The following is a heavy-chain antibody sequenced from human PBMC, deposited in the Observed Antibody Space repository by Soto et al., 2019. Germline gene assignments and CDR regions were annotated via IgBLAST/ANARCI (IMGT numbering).Heavy chain of an antibody. CDR1: GFTFSDYD. CDR2: VSSSGTTM. V-gene: IGHV3-11*01. J-gene: IGHJ4*02. CDR3: ARMGPRAARPSY. Sequence: QVQLAESGGGLVEPGGYLRISCAASGFTFSDYDMSWIRQSPGKGLEWVSFVSSSGTTMYFADSVKGRFTISRDNAKNSLYLHMNSLRAEDTAGYYCARMGPRAARPSYWGQGTLVTVSS. D-gene: IGHD6-6*01.